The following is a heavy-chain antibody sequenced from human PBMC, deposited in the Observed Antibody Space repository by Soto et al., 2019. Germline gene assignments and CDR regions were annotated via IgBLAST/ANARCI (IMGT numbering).Heavy chain of an antibody. J-gene: IGHJ3*02. V-gene: IGHV1-24*01. CDR2: FDPEDGET. CDR1: GYTLTELS. Sequence: ASVKVSCKVSGYTLTELSMHWVRQAPGKGLEWMGGFDPEDGETIYAQKFQGRVTMTEDTSTDTAYMELSSLRSEDTAVYYCATPDHLRFLEWLLNNDAFDIWGQGTMVTVSS. D-gene: IGHD3-3*01. CDR3: ATPDHLRFLEWLLNNDAFDI.